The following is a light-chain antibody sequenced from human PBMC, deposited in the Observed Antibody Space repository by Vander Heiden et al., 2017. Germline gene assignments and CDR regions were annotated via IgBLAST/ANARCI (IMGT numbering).Light chain of an antibody. Sequence: DIQMTQSPSSVSASVADRVSITCRSRQGMSTWLAWYQQKPGKAPKLLIYAASSLQSGVPSMFSGSASGTDFTLTISILQPEDFATYYCQQTNSFALTFGGGTKVEIK. V-gene: IGKV1-12*01. J-gene: IGKJ4*01. CDR2: AAS. CDR1: QGMSTW. CDR3: QQTNSFALT.